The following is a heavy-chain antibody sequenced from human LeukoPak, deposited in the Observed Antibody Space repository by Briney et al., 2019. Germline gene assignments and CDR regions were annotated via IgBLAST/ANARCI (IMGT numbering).Heavy chain of an antibody. Sequence: GGSLRLSCAASGFTFSSYEMNWVRQAPGKGLEWVSYISSSGSTKYYADSVKGRFTISRDNAKNRLYLKMNSLRAEDTAVYYCARKDFWSAYHLDYWGQGTLVTVSS. J-gene: IGHJ4*02. V-gene: IGHV3-48*03. CDR3: ARKDFWSAYHLDY. CDR1: GFTFSSYE. D-gene: IGHD3-3*01. CDR2: ISSSGSTK.